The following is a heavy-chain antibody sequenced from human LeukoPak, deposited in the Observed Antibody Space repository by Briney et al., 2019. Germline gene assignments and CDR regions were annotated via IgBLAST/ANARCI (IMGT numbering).Heavy chain of an antibody. V-gene: IGHV3-48*03. Sequence: GGSLRLSCAASGFTFSNYEMNWVRQAPGKGLEWISYISVSGTTTYYADSVKGRFTISRDNSKNTLYLQMNSLRAEDTAVYYCAERQRSGGSCYDYWGQGTLVTVSS. J-gene: IGHJ4*02. CDR2: ISVSGTTT. D-gene: IGHD2-15*01. CDR1: GFTFSNYE. CDR3: AERQRSGGSCYDY.